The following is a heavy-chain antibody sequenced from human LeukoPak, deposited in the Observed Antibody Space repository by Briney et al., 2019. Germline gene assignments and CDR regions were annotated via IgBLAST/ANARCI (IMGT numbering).Heavy chain of an antibody. CDR2: INSDGSST. CDR1: GFTFSSYW. CDR3: ARGDDILTGYEYYFDY. J-gene: IGHJ4*02. V-gene: IGHV3-74*01. Sequence: PGGSLRLSCAASGFTFSSYWMHWVRQAPGKGLVWVSCINSDGSSTSYADSVKGRFTISRDNAKNTLYLQMNSLRAEDTAVYNCARGDDILTGYEYYFDYWGQGTLVTVSS. D-gene: IGHD3-9*01.